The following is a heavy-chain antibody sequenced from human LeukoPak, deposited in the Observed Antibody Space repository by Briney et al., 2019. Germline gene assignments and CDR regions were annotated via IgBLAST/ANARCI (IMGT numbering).Heavy chain of an antibody. J-gene: IGHJ4*02. Sequence: PGGSLRVSCSASGFTFSDYTMHWVRQAPGEGLEYVSAVSGDGHRRYYADSVKGRFTVSRDNSKNTLYLQMSSLRPEDTAVYYCEIQGYGDYNYLFDYWGQGTLVTVFS. V-gene: IGHV3-64D*08. CDR1: GFTFSDYT. CDR2: VSGDGHRR. D-gene: IGHD4-17*01. CDR3: EIQGYGDYNYLFDY.